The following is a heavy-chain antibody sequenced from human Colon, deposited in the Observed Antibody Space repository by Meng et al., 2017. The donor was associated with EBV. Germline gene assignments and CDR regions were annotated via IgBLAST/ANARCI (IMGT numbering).Heavy chain of an antibody. J-gene: IGHJ4*02. CDR1: GASINSGDCY. Sequence: QVLLQESGPGLVKPSQTLSLTCTVSGASINSGDCYWSWIRQPPGKGLEWIGYIYYTGSTYYNPSLKSRVTISMDTSKNHLSLRLSSVTAADTAVYYCARNYYFDYWGQGTLVTVSS. CDR2: IYYTGST. CDR3: ARNYYFDY. V-gene: IGHV4-30-4*01.